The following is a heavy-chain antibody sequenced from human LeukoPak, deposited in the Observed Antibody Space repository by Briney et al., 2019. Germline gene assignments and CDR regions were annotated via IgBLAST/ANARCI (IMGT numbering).Heavy chain of an antibody. Sequence: AGGSLRLSCAASGFTFSGSAMHWVRQASGKGLEWVGRIRSKANSYATAYAASVKGRFTISRDDSKNTAYLQMNSLRAEDTAVYYCAKGTGTKYYFDYWGQGTLVTVSS. CDR1: GFTFSGSA. J-gene: IGHJ4*02. V-gene: IGHV3-73*01. D-gene: IGHD1/OR15-1a*01. CDR2: IRSKANSYAT. CDR3: AKGTGTKYYFDY.